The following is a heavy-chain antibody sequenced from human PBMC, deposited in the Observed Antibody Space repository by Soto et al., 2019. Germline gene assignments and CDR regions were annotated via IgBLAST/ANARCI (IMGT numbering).Heavy chain of an antibody. D-gene: IGHD3-9*01. Sequence: PSETLTLTCAVSGGSITSGNSYSWAWIRQPPGRGLEWIGEINHSGNTNYNPSLRSRVTISIDTSKNQLSLNLSSVTAADTAVYYCARVYYDILTGYSNWFDPWGQGTLVTVSS. J-gene: IGHJ5*02. CDR3: ARVYYDILTGYSNWFDP. CDR2: INHSGNT. V-gene: IGHV4-30-2*01. CDR1: GGSITSGNSYS.